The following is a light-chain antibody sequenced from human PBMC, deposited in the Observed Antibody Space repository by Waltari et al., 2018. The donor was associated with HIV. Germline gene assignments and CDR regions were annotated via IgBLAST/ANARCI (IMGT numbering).Light chain of an antibody. CDR3: QQYSSSPQT. CDR1: QSISSNY. J-gene: IGKJ1*01. V-gene: IGKV3-20*01. Sequence: EIVLTQSPGTLSLSPGERATLSCRASQSISSNYLAGYQQRPGHAPRLLLHGASNRATGIPDRCSGSGAGTDFTLTINRLEPEDFAMYYCQQYSSSPQTFGQGTKVEIK. CDR2: GAS.